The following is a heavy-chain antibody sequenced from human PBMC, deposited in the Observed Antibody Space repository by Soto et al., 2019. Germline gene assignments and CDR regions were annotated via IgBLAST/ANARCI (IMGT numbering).Heavy chain of an antibody. V-gene: IGHV3-23*01. CDR2: ISGSGGST. CDR1: GFTFSSYA. D-gene: IGHD2-8*01. CDR3: AKPIVLTVYHPSVSWFDP. J-gene: IGHJ5*02. Sequence: HPGGSLRLSCAASGFTFSSYAMSWVRQAPGKGLEWVSAISGSGGSTYYADSVKGRFTISRDNSKNTLYLQMNSLRAEDTAVYYCAKPIVLTVYHPSVSWFDPRGQGPLVTVSA.